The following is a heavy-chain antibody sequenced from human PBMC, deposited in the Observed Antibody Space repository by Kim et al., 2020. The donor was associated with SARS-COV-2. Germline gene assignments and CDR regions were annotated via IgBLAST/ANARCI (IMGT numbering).Heavy chain of an antibody. Sequence: SETLSLTCAVYGGSFSGYYWSWIRQPPGKGLEWIGEINHSGSTNYNPSLKSRVTISVDTSKNQFSLKLSSVTAADTAVYYCARGHSLRTKVVVAAKRYGYFYYWGQGTLVTVSS. D-gene: IGHD2-15*01. CDR1: GGSFSGYY. CDR3: ARGHSLRTKVVVAAKRYGYFYY. CDR2: INHSGST. J-gene: IGHJ4*02. V-gene: IGHV4-34*01.